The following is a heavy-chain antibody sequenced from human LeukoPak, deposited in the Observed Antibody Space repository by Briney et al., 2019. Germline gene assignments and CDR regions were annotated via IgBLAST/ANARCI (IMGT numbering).Heavy chain of an antibody. CDR3: AKDIHTIDAFDI. CDR2: ISGSGDST. V-gene: IGHV3-23*01. D-gene: IGHD3-3*01. Sequence: GGSLRLSCTASKFTFSNYAMSWVRQAPGRGLEWVSAISGSGDSTYYADSVKGRFTISRDTSNNTLYLQMTSLRAGDTAVYYCAKDIHTIDAFDIWGQGTMVTVSS. J-gene: IGHJ3*02. CDR1: KFTFSNYA.